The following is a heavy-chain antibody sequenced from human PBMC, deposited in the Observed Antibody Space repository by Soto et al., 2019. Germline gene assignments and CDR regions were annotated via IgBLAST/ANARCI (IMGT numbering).Heavy chain of an antibody. CDR1: GYTFTSYA. V-gene: IGHV1-3*01. CDR2: INAGNGNT. J-gene: IGHJ6*02. CDR3: ARDAAVTLYSSSEPSYYYGMDV. D-gene: IGHD6-6*01. Sequence: GASVKVSCKASGYTFTSYAMHWVRQAPGQRLEWMGWINAGNGNTKYSQKFQGRVTITRDTSASTAYMELSSLRSEDTAVYYCARDAAVTLYSSSEPSYYYGMDVWGQGTTVTVSS.